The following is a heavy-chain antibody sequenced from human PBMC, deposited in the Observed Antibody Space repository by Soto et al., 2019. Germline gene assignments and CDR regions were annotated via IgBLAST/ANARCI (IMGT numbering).Heavy chain of an antibody. CDR1: GYIFVNYG. CDR2: ISPYTGNT. J-gene: IGHJ6*02. CDR3: VMVDNYVTPTPQDV. D-gene: IGHD3-16*01. Sequence: QVQLVQSGDEVKKPGASVKVSCKASGYIFVNYGIAWVRQAPGQGLEWMGWISPYTGNTHFATQIQGRLTMTTDTXXSTAYMDRGSLTSDDTAVYYCVMVDNYVTPTPQDVWGQGTTVTVSS. V-gene: IGHV1-18*01.